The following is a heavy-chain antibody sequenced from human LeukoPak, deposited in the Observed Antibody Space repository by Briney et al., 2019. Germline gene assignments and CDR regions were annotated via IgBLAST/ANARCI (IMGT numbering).Heavy chain of an antibody. CDR1: GFTFSTYW. D-gene: IGHD3-22*01. J-gene: IGHJ4*02. V-gene: IGHV3-7*05. CDR3: AREGLHYYDGSDYYYGGGFDD. Sequence: PRGSLCLSCAASGFTFSTYWMSWVRQAPGKGLEWVASIKQDGSEKYYVDSVKGRFTISRDNAKDSLYLQMNSLRAEDTAVYYCAREGLHYYDGSDYYYGGGFDDWGRGTLVTVSS. CDR2: IKQDGSEK.